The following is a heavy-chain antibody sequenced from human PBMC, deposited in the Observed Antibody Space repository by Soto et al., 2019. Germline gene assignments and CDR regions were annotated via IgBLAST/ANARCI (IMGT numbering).Heavy chain of an antibody. CDR2: IIPILGIA. J-gene: IGHJ5*02. V-gene: IGHV1-69*02. CDR1: GGTFSSYT. Sequence: GASVKVSCKASGGTFSSYTISWVRQAPGQGLEWMGRIIPILGIANYAQKFQGRVTITADTSTSTAYMELSSLRSEDTAVYYCARVSEAVAGNWFDPWGQGTLVTVSS. D-gene: IGHD6-19*01. CDR3: ARVSEAVAGNWFDP.